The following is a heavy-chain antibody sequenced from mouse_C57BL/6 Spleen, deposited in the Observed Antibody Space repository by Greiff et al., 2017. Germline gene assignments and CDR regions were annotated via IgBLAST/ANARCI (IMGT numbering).Heavy chain of an antibody. J-gene: IGHJ2*01. Sequence: VQGVESGAELVRPGASVTLSCKASGYTFTDYEMHWVKQTPVHGLEWIGAIDPETGGTAYNQKFKGKAILTADKSSSTAYMELRSLTSEDSAVYYCTRDSSGARYFDYWGQGTTLTVSS. D-gene: IGHD3-2*02. V-gene: IGHV1-15*01. CDR3: TRDSSGARYFDY. CDR1: GYTFTDYE. CDR2: IDPETGGT.